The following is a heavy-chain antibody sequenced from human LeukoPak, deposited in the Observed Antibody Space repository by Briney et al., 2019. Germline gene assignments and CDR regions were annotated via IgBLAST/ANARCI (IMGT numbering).Heavy chain of an antibody. V-gene: IGHV4-31*03. Sequence: PSETLSLTCTVSGGSISSGGYYWSWIRQHPGKGLEWIGYIYYSGSTYYNPSLKSRVTISVDTSKNQFSLKLSSVTAADTAVYYCARCSIAAAGCSFDYWGQGTLVTVSS. J-gene: IGHJ4*02. D-gene: IGHD6-13*01. CDR2: IYYSGST. CDR1: GGSISSGGYY. CDR3: ARCSIAAAGCSFDY.